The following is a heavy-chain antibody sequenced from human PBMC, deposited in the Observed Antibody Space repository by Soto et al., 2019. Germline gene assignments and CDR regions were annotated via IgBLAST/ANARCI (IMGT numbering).Heavy chain of an antibody. Sequence: GGSLRLSCAASGFTFSSYAMSWVRQAPGKGLEWVSAISGSGGSTYYADSVKGRFTISRDNSKNTLYLQMNSLRAEDTAVYYGXQDSVVRGVMNPLNWCDPWGQVTLVTVSS. D-gene: IGHD3-10*01. J-gene: IGHJ5*02. CDR1: GFTFSSYA. CDR3: XQDSVVRGVMNPLNWCDP. V-gene: IGHV3-23*01. CDR2: ISGSGGST.